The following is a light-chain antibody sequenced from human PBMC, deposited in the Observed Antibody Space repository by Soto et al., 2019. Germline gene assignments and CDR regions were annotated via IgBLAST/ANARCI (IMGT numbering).Light chain of an antibody. CDR3: QRYVTPPET. Sequence: DIQMTQSPSSLSASVGDRLTITCRASQDIGKSLAWYQQRPGKVPKPLIYAASTLHSGVPSRFSGGGSGTHFPLTISNLQPKDVEIYYCQRYVTPPETFAKGTKGK. V-gene: IGKV1-27*01. CDR1: QDIGKS. J-gene: IGKJ1*01. CDR2: AAS.